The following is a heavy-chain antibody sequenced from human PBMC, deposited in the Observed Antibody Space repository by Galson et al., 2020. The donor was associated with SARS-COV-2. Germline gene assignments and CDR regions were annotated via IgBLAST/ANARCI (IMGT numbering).Heavy chain of an antibody. V-gene: IGHV4-31*03. D-gene: IGHD4-17*01. CDR3: ARDSPPNSGEETFDI. J-gene: IGHJ3*02. CDR2: IYHTGRT. Sequence: ASETLSLTRTVSGDSLISGGYYWTWIRQHPGKGLEWMGFIYHTGRTNYNPSLKSRIAMSLDTSKNQFSLQLSSVTAADSAVYYCARDSPPNSGEETFDIWGQGAMVTISS. CDR1: GDSLISGGYY.